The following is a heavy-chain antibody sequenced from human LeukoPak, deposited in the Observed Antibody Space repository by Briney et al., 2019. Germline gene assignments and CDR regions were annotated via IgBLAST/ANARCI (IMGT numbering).Heavy chain of an antibody. J-gene: IGHJ4*02. CDR1: GGSINSHY. D-gene: IGHD6-13*01. Sequence: EPAETLSLTCTVSGGSINSHYWSWIRQPPGKGLEWIGYIFHGGTNYNPSLMSRVTMSIDTSRDQFSLRLSSVTAADTAIYYCASRPAGSTWYGVFDYWSQGTLVTVYS. V-gene: IGHV4-59*11. CDR2: IFHGGT. CDR3: ASRPAGSTWYGVFDY.